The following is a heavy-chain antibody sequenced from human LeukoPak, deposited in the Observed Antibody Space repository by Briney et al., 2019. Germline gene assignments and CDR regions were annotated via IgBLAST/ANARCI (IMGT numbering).Heavy chain of an antibody. J-gene: IGHJ4*02. Sequence: PGGSLRLSCAASGFTFSDHYMDWVRQPPGKGLEWVGRSRNKASSYTTEYAASVKGRFTISRGDSKNSLYLQMNSLKTEDTAVYYCARAEVGTTLDWGQGTLVTVSS. CDR3: ARAEVGTTLD. D-gene: IGHD1-14*01. V-gene: IGHV3-72*01. CDR2: SRNKASSYTT. CDR1: GFTFSDHY.